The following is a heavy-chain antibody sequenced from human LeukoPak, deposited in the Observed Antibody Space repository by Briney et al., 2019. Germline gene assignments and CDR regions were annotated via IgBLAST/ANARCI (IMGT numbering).Heavy chain of an antibody. CDR2: IYYSGST. D-gene: IGHD3-3*01. CDR1: GGSISSYY. J-gene: IGHJ5*02. CDR3: ARGWDYDFWSGNNCFDP. V-gene: IGHV4-59*01. Sequence: SETLSLTCTVSGGSISSYYWSWIRQPPGKGLEWIGYIYYSGSTNYNPSLKSRVTLSVDTSKNQFSLKLSSVTAADTAVYYCARGWDYDFWSGNNCFDPWGQGTLVTVSS.